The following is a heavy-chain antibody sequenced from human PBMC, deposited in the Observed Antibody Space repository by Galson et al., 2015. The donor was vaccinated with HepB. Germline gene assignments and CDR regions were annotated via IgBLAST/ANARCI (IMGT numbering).Heavy chain of an antibody. CDR2: ISPDGSRT. CDR1: GFTFSAYN. V-gene: IGHV3-30-3*01. CDR3: ARDFEWNFDL. Sequence: SLRLSCAASGFTFSAYNMHWVRQAPVKGLEWLAIISPDGSRTFYADSVRGQFTISRDNSKNTLFLQVDGLRPEDTAMYYCARDFEWNFDLWGPGTLVTVSS. D-gene: IGHD3-9*01. J-gene: IGHJ4*02.